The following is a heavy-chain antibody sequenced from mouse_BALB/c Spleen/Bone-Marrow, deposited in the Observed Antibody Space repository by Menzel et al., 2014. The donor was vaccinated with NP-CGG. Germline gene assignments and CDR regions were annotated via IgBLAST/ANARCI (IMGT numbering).Heavy chain of an antibody. D-gene: IGHD2-1*01. CDR1: GYSFTGYL. CDR2: INPYNSDA. V-gene: IGHV1-37*01. J-gene: IGHJ2*01. CDR3: GRSVYGSFDS. Sequence: EVQGVESGPELVKPGTSVKISCKASGYSFTGYLMNWVKQSHGKSLEWIGRINPYNSDAFYNPKFKGKATLTVDKSFSTAHMDLLSLTSEDSAVYYCGRSVYGSFDSWGQGTTLTVSS.